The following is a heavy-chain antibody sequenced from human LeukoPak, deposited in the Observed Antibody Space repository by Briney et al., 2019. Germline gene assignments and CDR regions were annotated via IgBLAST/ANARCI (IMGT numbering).Heavy chain of an antibody. V-gene: IGHV4-34*01. Sequence: SETLSLTCAVCGESSLSSYYWSWIRQTPGGALEWIGEINHSGYTNCNPSLKSRVTLSIDTSKNQFSLRLNSVTAADTAVYYCSRQVVGNDYWGQGTLVTVSS. J-gene: IGHJ4*02. CDR2: INHSGYT. CDR3: SRQVVGNDY. D-gene: IGHD3-22*01. CDR1: GESSLSSYY.